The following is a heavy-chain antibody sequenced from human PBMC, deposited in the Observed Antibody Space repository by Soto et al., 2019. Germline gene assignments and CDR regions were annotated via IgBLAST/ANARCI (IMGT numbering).Heavy chain of an antibody. CDR2: ISGSGGSI. CDR1: GFTFSTYA. J-gene: IGHJ6*02. D-gene: IGHD1-1*01. CDR3: VKGYWKGDV. V-gene: IGHV3-23*01. Sequence: EVQLLESGGGLVQPGGSLRLSCAASGFTFSTYAMNWVRQAPGNGLEWVSAISGSGGSIHYADSVKGRFTISRDNSMNTLYLQKNSLRDEDTAVYHCVKGYWKGDVWGQGTTVTVSS.